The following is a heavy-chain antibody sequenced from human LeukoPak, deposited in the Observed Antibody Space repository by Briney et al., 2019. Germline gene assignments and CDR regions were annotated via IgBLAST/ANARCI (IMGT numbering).Heavy chain of an antibody. CDR2: INPNSGGT. CDR3: ARPAVTTDAFDI. D-gene: IGHD1-14*01. CDR1: GYTFTGYY. V-gene: IGHV1-2*02. J-gene: IGHJ3*02. Sequence: ASVKVSCKASGYTFTGYYMHWVRQAPGQGLEWMGWINPNSGGTNYAQKFQGRVTMTRDTSISTAYMELSRLRSDDTAVHYCARPAVTTDAFDIWGQGTMVTVSS.